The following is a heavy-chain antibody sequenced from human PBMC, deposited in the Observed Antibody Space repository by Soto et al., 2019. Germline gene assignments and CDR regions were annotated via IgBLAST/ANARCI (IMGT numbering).Heavy chain of an antibody. D-gene: IGHD3-22*01. CDR2: IYYSGST. Sequence: PSETLSLTCTVSGGSISSGGYYWSWIRQHPGKGLEWIGYIYYSGSTYYNPSLKSRVTISVDTSKNQFSLKLSSVTAADTAVYYCARDNYDSSGYYHGSFDYWGQGTLVTVSS. V-gene: IGHV4-31*03. CDR3: ARDNYDSSGYYHGSFDY. J-gene: IGHJ4*02. CDR1: GGSISSGGYY.